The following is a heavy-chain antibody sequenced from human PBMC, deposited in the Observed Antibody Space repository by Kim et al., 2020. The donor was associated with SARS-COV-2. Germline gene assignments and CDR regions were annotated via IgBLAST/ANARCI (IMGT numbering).Heavy chain of an antibody. V-gene: IGHV3-15*01. CDR3: TSDLGGYCGGVCYSRV. J-gene: IGHJ6*02. CDR1: GFTFSNSW. CDR2: IKSKINGGTT. Sequence: GGSLRLSCAASGFTFSNSWMNWVRQAPGEGLEWDGRIKSKINGGTTGYAAPVKGRYTISRDDSKNTLYQQMSSLKTEDTAVYYCTSDLGGYCGGVCYSRVWGLGTTVTVSS. D-gene: IGHD2-21*01.